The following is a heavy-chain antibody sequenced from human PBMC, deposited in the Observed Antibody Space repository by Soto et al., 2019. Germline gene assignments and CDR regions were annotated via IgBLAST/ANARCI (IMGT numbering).Heavy chain of an antibody. CDR2: FDPEDGET. J-gene: IGHJ4*02. CDR3: VSLPTGYYDSSGYYYFDY. D-gene: IGHD3-22*01. Sequence: QVQLVQSGAEVKKPGASVKVSCKVSGYTLTELSMHWVRQAPGKGLEWMGGFDPEDGETIYAQKFQGRVTMTEDTSTDTAYMELSSLRSEDTAVYYCVSLPTGYYDSSGYYYFDYWGQGTLVTVSS. CDR1: GYTLTELS. V-gene: IGHV1-24*01.